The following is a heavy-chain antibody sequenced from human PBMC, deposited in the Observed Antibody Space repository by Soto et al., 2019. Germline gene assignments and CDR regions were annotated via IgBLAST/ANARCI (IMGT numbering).Heavy chain of an antibody. V-gene: IGHV1-3*01. CDR3: ARTDCISTSCYNYYYYGMDV. Sequence: QVQLVQSGTEVQKPGASVKVSCKTSGYSFTKYGLHWVRQAPGQRLEWMGWINPGNGDTKYSQKFQGRVTITRDTSATTAYMELSSLRAEDSAVFYCARTDCISTSCYNYYYYGMDVWGQGTTVTVSS. D-gene: IGHD2-2*01. CDR1: GYSFTKYG. J-gene: IGHJ6*02. CDR2: INPGNGDT.